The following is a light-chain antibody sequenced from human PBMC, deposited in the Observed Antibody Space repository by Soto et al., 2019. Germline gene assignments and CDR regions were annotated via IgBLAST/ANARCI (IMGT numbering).Light chain of an antibody. V-gene: IGLV2-8*01. CDR3: SAYAGSTFV. CDR2: EVT. CDR1: SSDVGGYNY. Sequence: QSVLTQPPSASGSPGQSVTISCTGTSSDVGGYNYVSWYQQHPGKAPKVMIYEVTKRPSGVPDRFSGSKSGNTASLTVSGLQAEDESDYYCSAYAGSTFVFGTWTKVTVL. J-gene: IGLJ1*01.